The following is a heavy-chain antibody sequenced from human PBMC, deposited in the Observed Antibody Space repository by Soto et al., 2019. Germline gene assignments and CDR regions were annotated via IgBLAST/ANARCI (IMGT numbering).Heavy chain of an antibody. CDR2: INSDGSST. CDR3: ARDWHTNDYIWGSYRPNAFDI. J-gene: IGHJ3*02. Sequence: GGSLRLSCAASGFTFSSYWMHWVRQAPGKGLVWVSRINSDGSSTSYADSVKGRFTISRDNAKNTLYLQMNSLRAEDTAVYYCARDWHTNDYIWGSYRPNAFDIWGQGTMVTVSS. CDR1: GFTFSSYW. V-gene: IGHV3-74*01. D-gene: IGHD3-16*02.